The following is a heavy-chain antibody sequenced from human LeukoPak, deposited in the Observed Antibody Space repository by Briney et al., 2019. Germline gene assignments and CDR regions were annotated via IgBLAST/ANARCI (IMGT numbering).Heavy chain of an antibody. CDR1: GFTFTSFA. CDR2: IRGSGGST. V-gene: IGHV3-23*01. CDR3: ARDRDTFGELSRDAFDI. Sequence: GGSLGPSWAPSGFTFTSFAMGWVRQPPGRGRGWVSAIRGSGGSTYYADSVKGRFTISRDNTKNSLYLQMNSLRAEDTAVYYCARDRDTFGELSRDAFDIWGQGTMVTVSS. D-gene: IGHD3-10*01. J-gene: IGHJ3*02.